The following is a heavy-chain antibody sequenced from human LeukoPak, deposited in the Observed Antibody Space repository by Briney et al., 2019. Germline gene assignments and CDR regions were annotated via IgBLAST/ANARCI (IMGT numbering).Heavy chain of an antibody. CDR2: ISSSSSTI. V-gene: IGHV3-48*01. CDR3: ARDGSGYDDAFDI. D-gene: IGHD3-10*01. J-gene: IGHJ3*02. Sequence: GGSLRLSCAASGFTFSSYSMNWVRQAPGKGLEWVSYISSSSSTIYYADSVKGRFTISRDNGKNSLYLQMNSLRAEDTAVYYCARDGSGYDDAFDIWGQGTMVTVSS. CDR1: GFTFSSYS.